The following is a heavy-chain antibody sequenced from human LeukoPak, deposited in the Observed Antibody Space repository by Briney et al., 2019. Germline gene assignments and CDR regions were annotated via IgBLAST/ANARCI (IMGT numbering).Heavy chain of an antibody. V-gene: IGHV1-46*01. J-gene: IGHJ5*02. CDR3: ARDNSVEDTAWWFDP. CDR2: INPSGGST. CDR1: GYAFTNYY. D-gene: IGHD4-23*01. Sequence: ASVKVSCKASGYAFTNYYFHWVRQAPGQGLEWMGIINPSGGSTSYAQKFQGRVTMTRDMSTSTDYMELSSLRSEDTAVYYCARDNSVEDTAWWFDPWGQGTLVTVSS.